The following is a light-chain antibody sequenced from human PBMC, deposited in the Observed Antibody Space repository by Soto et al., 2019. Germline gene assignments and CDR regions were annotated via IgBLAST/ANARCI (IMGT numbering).Light chain of an antibody. CDR1: SSDVVGYNF. Sequence: QSALTQPASVSGSPGQSITISCTGTSSDVVGYNFVSWYQHHPGKAPKLIIYDVSNRPSGVSNRFSGSKSGNTASLTISGLQAEDEADHYCTSYTTSITYVFGTGTKVTV. J-gene: IGLJ1*01. CDR3: TSYTTSITYV. CDR2: DVS. V-gene: IGLV2-14*03.